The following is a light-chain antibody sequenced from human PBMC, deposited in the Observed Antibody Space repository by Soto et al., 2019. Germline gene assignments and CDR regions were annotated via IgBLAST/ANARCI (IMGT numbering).Light chain of an antibody. CDR2: EVS. CDR3: SSYAGSNNFGV. V-gene: IGLV2-8*01. CDR1: SSDVGGYNY. J-gene: IGLJ1*01. Sequence: QSALTQPPSASGSPGQAVTISCTGTSSDVGGYNYVSWYQQHPGKAPKLMMYEVSKRPSGVPDRFSGSKSGNTASLTVSGLQAEYEADYYCSSYAGSNNFGVFGTGTKVTVL.